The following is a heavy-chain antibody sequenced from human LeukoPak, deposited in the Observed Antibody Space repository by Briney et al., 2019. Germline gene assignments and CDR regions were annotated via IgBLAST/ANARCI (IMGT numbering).Heavy chain of an antibody. V-gene: IGHV4-59*01. CDR1: AGSISSYY. J-gene: IGHJ3*02. CDR2: IYYSGST. Sequence: SETLSLTCTVSAGSISSYYWSWIRQPPGKGLEWIGYIYYSGSTNYNPSLKSRVTISVDTSKNQLSLKLSSVTPADTAVYYCARENTAMANDAFDIWGQGTMVTVSS. D-gene: IGHD5-18*01. CDR3: ARENTAMANDAFDI.